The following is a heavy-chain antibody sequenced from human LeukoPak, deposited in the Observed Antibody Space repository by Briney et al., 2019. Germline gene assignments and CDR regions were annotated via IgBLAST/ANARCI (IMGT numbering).Heavy chain of an antibody. CDR1: GDSISSYS. Sequence: PSETLSLTCTVSGDSISSYSWGWIRQPPGKGLEWIANMFYSGSTYYNPSLKSRVTISVDTSKNQLSLRLSSLTAADTAVYYCARDPRRAPPTQDTFDIWSQGTMVTVSS. CDR2: MFYSGST. CDR3: ARDPRRAPPTQDTFDI. D-gene: IGHD4-11*01. J-gene: IGHJ3*02. V-gene: IGHV4-39*07.